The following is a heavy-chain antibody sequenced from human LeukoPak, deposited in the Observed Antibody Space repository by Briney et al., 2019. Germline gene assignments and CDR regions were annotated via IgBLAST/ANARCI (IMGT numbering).Heavy chain of an antibody. Sequence: GESLKISCKGSGYTFTNYWIGWVRQMPGKGLEWMGIIYPGDSDTRYSPSFQGQVTISADKSISTAYLQWSSLKASDTAMYYCARGDDIAAAGTDYYYYYGMDVWGQGTTVTVSS. CDR2: IYPGDSDT. CDR3: ARGDDIAAAGTDYYYYYGMDV. CDR1: GYTFTNYW. J-gene: IGHJ6*02. D-gene: IGHD6-13*01. V-gene: IGHV5-51*01.